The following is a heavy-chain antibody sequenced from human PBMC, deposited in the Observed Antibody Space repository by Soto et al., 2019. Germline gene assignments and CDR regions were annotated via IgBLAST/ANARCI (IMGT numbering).Heavy chain of an antibody. CDR3: AAWAEGATEVH. CDR2: IWYDASKQ. D-gene: IGHD2-15*01. CDR1: GFSFSVYG. V-gene: IGHV3-33*01. Sequence: QVQLVESGGGVVQPGRSLRLSCETSGFSFSVYGMHWVRQAPGKGLEWVAVIWYDASKQFYAASVEGRFTISRDNSKAILYLQMNSLRAEDTAVYYCAAWAEGATEVHWGQRTLVTVSS. J-gene: IGHJ4*02.